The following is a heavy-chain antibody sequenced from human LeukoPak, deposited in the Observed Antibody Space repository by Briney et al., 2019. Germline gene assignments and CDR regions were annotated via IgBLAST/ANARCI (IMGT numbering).Heavy chain of an antibody. D-gene: IGHD6-19*01. J-gene: IGHJ4*02. V-gene: IGHV1-69*05. Sequence: GASVKVSCKASGGTFSSYAISWVRQAPGQGLEWMGGIIPIFGTANYAQKFQGRVTITTDESTSTAYMELSSLRSEDTAVYYCASVDSSGWYFDYWGQGTLVTVSS. CDR1: GGTFSSYA. CDR3: ASVDSSGWYFDY. CDR2: IIPIFGTA.